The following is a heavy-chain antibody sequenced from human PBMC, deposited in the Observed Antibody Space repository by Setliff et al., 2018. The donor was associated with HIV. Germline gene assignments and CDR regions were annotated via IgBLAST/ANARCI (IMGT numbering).Heavy chain of an antibody. CDR1: GFTFSNYG. D-gene: IGHD6-13*01. Sequence: GSLRLSCAASGFTFSNYGMHWVRQAPGKGLEWVAVIWYDGSNKDYADSVKGRFTISRDNSKNTLYLQMNSLRAEDTAVYYCAKAPGLTSSWAIDYWGQGTLVTVSS. CDR3: AKAPGLTSSWAIDY. CDR2: IWYDGSNK. J-gene: IGHJ4*02. V-gene: IGHV3-33*06.